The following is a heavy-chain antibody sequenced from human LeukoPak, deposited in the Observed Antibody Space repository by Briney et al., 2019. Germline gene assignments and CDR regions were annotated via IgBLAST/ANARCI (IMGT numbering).Heavy chain of an antibody. D-gene: IGHD6-6*01. CDR2: IYHSGST. V-gene: IGHV4-4*02. Sequence: PSETLSLTCAVPGGSISSSNWWSWVRQPPGKGLEWIGEIYHSGSTNYNPSLKSRVTTSVDKSKNHFSLKLSSVTAADTAVYYCARAEGSSSHSVDYWGQGTLVTVSS. CDR3: ARAEGSSSHSVDY. CDR1: GGSISSSNW. J-gene: IGHJ4*02.